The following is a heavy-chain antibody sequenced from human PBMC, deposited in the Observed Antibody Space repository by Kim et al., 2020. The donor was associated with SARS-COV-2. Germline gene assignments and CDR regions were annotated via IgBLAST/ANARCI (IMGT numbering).Heavy chain of an antibody. J-gene: IGHJ6*02. Sequence: GGSLRLSCAASGFIVSDNYMTWVRQAPGPGLEWVSVIYSGGTTYYADSVRGRFTISRDNSKNTLYLQMTSLRAADTAVYYCARDVGDYNGMNNWGQGTT. V-gene: IGHV3-53*01. D-gene: IGHD3-10*01. CDR2: IYSGGTT. CDR3: ARDVGDYNGMNN. CDR1: GFIVSDNY.